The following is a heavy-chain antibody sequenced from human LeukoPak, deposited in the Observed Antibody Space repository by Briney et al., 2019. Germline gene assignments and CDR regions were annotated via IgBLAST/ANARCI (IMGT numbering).Heavy chain of an antibody. CDR2: IIPILGIA. J-gene: IGHJ4*02. CDR1: GGTFSSYA. Sequence: ASVKVSCKASGGTFSSYAIRWVRQAPGQGLEWMGRIIPILGIANYAQKFQGRVTITADKSTSTAYMELSSLRSEDTAVYYCAIVGATTFDYWGQGTLVTVSS. D-gene: IGHD1-26*01. CDR3: AIVGATTFDY. V-gene: IGHV1-69*04.